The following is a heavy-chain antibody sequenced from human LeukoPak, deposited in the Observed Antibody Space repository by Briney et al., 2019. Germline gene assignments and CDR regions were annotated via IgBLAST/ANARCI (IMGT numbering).Heavy chain of an antibody. CDR1: GGSLSNYY. CDR3: ASHSRDVVAFDI. D-gene: IGHD5-24*01. Sequence: PSETLSLTCTVSGGSLSNYYWSWIRQPPGKGLEWIGYVYYSGSTNYNPSLKSRVAISIDTSKNQFSLKLGSVTAADTAMYYCASHSRDVVAFDIWGQGTMVTVSS. CDR2: VYYSGST. V-gene: IGHV4-59*01. J-gene: IGHJ3*02.